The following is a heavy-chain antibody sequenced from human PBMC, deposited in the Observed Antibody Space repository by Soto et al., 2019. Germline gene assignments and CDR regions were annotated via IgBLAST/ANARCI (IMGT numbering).Heavy chain of an antibody. CDR2: LNHSGST. CDR3: ARGAIYGFGELRNYYYYYGMDV. CDR1: GGSFSGYY. V-gene: IGHV4-34*01. Sequence: PSETLSLTCAVYGGSFSGYYWSWIRQPPGKGLEWIGELNHSGSTNYNPSLKSRVTISVDTSKNQFSLKLSSVTAADTAVYYCARGAIYGFGELRNYYYYYGMDVWGQGTTVTV. D-gene: IGHD3-10*01. J-gene: IGHJ6*02.